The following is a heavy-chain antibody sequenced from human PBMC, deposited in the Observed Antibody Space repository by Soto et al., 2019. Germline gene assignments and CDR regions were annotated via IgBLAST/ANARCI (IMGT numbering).Heavy chain of an antibody. CDR3: ARGLLITTSKYYYMDV. CDR1: GGSISSYY. V-gene: IGHV4-59*01. CDR2: IYYSGST. D-gene: IGHD3-3*01. Sequence: SETLSLTCTVSGGSISSYYWSWIRQPPGKGLEWIGYIYYSGSTNYNPSLKSRVTISVDTSKNQFSLKLSSVTAADTAVYYCARGLLITTSKYYYMDVWGKGTTVTVSS. J-gene: IGHJ6*03.